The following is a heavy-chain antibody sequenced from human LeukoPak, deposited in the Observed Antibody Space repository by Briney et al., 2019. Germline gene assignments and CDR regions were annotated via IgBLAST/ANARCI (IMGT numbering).Heavy chain of an antibody. J-gene: IGHJ5*02. V-gene: IGHV3-23*01. Sequence: PGGSLRLSCVASGFTFSNYAMTWARQAPGKGLEWVSTIRSGSDNTYYADSVKGRFTISRDNSKNTLYLQMNSLRVEDTAVYYCYCSSSTCYAGGGFSWGQGTLLTVSS. CDR3: YCSSSTCYAGGGFS. CDR2: IRSGSDNT. D-gene: IGHD2-2*01. CDR1: GFTFSNYA.